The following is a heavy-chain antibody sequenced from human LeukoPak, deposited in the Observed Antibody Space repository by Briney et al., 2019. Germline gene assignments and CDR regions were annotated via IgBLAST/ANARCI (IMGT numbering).Heavy chain of an antibody. Sequence: PGGSLRLSCAASAFTFSSYAMRWVRQAPGKGLEWVSGISGPGDKTDYADSVKGRFTISRDNSENTVSLQMNSLTGEDTAVYYCAKAGSSVSRTFDPWGQGTLVTVSS. CDR1: AFTFSSYA. CDR3: AKAGSSVSRTFDP. CDR2: ISGPGDKT. V-gene: IGHV3-23*01. D-gene: IGHD3-22*01. J-gene: IGHJ5*02.